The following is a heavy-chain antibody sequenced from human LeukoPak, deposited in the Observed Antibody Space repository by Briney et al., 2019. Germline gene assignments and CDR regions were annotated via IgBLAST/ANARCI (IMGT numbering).Heavy chain of an antibody. V-gene: IGHV1-18*01. D-gene: IGHD7-27*01. CDR2: ISRYNGNR. J-gene: IGHJ4*02. Sequence: ASLKVSCKASGYTFTSYVVRWVRQAPGQGLEWMGWISRYNGNRNSAQKFKDRITLTTDKSTATAYMELRNLTSDDTAVYYCARDSHGEFDYWGQGTLVTVSA. CDR3: ARDSHGEFDY. CDR1: GYTFTSYV.